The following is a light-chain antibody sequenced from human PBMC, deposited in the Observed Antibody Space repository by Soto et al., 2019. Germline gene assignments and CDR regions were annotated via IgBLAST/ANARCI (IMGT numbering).Light chain of an antibody. CDR1: SSDVGGYTY. CDR3: SSYTISSTDV. V-gene: IGLV2-14*01. CDR2: DVS. Sequence: QSALTQPASVSGSPGQSIAISCTGTSSDVGGYTYVSWYQQHPDKAPKLMIFDVSNRPSGVSNRFSGSKSGNTASLTISGLQADDEADYYCSSYTISSTDVFGTGTKLTVL. J-gene: IGLJ1*01.